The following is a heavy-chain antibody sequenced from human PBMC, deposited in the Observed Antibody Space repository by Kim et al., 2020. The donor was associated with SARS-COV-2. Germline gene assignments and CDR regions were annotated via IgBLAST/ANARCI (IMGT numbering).Heavy chain of an antibody. CDR3: ARDYRAMRKFDP. Sequence: RYADSVKGRFTVSRDNAKTTRYLQMNSLRVDDTAVYYCARDYRAMRKFDPWGQGTLVTVSS. V-gene: IGHV3-74*01. J-gene: IGHJ5*02. D-gene: IGHD4-4*01.